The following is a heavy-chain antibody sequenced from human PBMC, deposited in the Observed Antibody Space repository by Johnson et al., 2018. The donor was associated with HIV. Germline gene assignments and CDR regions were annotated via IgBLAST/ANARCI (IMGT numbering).Heavy chain of an antibody. V-gene: IGHV3-30*03. Sequence: QVQLVESGGGLVQPGGSLRLSCAASGFTFRSYWMHWVRQAPGKGLEWVAVLSYDGSKEYYVDSVKGRFNLSRDSSKNRLYLQMNSLRAEDTAVYYCARVGGSGYEWAAFDIWGQGTMVTVSS. CDR1: GFTFRSYW. CDR3: ARVGGSGYEWAAFDI. CDR2: LSYDGSKE. J-gene: IGHJ3*02. D-gene: IGHD5-12*01.